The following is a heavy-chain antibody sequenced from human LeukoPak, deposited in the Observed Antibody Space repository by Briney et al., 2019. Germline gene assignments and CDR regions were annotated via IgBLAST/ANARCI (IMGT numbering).Heavy chain of an antibody. V-gene: IGHV4-34*01. Sequence: SETLSLTCAVYGGSFSGYYWSWIRQPPGKGLEWIGEINHSGSTNYNPSLKSRVTISVDTSKNQFSLKLSSVTAADTAAYYCARAGAGRGYSYGSFDYWGQGTLVTVSS. CDR3: ARAGAGRGYSYGSFDY. CDR1: GGSFSGYY. J-gene: IGHJ4*02. CDR2: INHSGST. D-gene: IGHD5-18*01.